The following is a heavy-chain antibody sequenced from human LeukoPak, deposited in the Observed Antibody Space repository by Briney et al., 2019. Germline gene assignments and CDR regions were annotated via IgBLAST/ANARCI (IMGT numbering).Heavy chain of an antibody. D-gene: IGHD2-15*01. Sequence: SVKVSSKASGFTFTSSAMQWVRQARGQRLEWIGWIVVGSGNTNYAQKFQERVTITRDMSTSTVYMELSSLRSEDTAVYFCARDGYCSGGSCHSFEYWGQGTLVTVSS. CDR2: IVVGSGNT. CDR3: ARDGYCSGGSCHSFEY. J-gene: IGHJ4*02. V-gene: IGHV1-58*02. CDR1: GFTFTSSA.